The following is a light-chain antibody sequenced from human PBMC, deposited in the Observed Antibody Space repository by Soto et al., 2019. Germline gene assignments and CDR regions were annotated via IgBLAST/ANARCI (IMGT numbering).Light chain of an antibody. CDR1: SSDVGGYNY. J-gene: IGLJ2*01. Sequence: QSALTQPPSASGSPGQSVTISCTGTSSDVGGYNYVSWYQQHPGKAPKLMIYEVSKRPSGVPDRFSSSKSGNTASLTVSGLQAEDEADYYCSSYAGSHPVVFGGGTKLTVL. V-gene: IGLV2-8*01. CDR2: EVS. CDR3: SSYAGSHPVV.